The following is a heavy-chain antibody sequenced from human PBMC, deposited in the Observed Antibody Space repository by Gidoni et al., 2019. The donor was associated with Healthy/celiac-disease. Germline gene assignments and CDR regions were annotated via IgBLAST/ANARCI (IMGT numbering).Heavy chain of an antibody. CDR3: AKGGLFGVVTHDAFDI. CDR1: GFTFDDYA. V-gene: IGHV3-9*01. D-gene: IGHD3-3*01. Sequence: EVQLVESGGGLVQPGRSLRLSCAAYGFTFDDYAMHWVRQATGKGLGWVSGISWNSGSIGYADSVKGRFTISRDNAKNSLYLQMNSLRAEDTALYYCAKGGLFGVVTHDAFDIWGQGTMVTVSS. J-gene: IGHJ3*02. CDR2: ISWNSGSI.